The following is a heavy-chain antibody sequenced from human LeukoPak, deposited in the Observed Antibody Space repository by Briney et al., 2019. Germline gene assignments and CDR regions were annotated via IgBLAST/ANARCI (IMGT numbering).Heavy chain of an antibody. V-gene: IGHV4-34*01. CDR1: GGSFSGYY. D-gene: IGHD3-22*01. Sequence: KTSETLSLTCAVYGGSFSGYYWSWIRQPPGKGREWIGESNHSGSTNYNPSLKSRVTISVDTSKNQFSLKLSSVTAAETAVYYCARGGDSSGYYLLDAFDIWGQGTMVTVSS. J-gene: IGHJ3*02. CDR2: SNHSGST. CDR3: ARGGDSSGYYLLDAFDI.